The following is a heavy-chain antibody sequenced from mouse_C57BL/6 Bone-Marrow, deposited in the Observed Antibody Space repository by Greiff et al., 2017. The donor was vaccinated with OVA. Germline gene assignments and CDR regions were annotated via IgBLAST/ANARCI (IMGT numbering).Heavy chain of an antibody. D-gene: IGHD1-1*01. CDR1: GFNIKDDY. J-gene: IGHJ3*01. CDR3: TTYYGSSYGLAY. V-gene: IGHV14-4*01. Sequence: EVKLMESGAELVRPGASVKLSCTASGFNIKDDYMHWVKQRPEQGLEWIGWIDPENGDTEYASKFQGKATITADTSSNTAYLQLSSLTSEDTAVYYCTTYYGSSYGLAYWGQGTLVTVSA. CDR2: IDPENGDT.